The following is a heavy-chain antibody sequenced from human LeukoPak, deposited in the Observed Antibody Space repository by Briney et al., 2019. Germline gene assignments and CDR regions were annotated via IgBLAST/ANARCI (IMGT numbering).Heavy chain of an antibody. Sequence: ASVKVSCKASGYTFTSYDINWVRQATGQGLEWMGWMNPNSGNTGYAQKFQGRVTMTRNTSISTAYMELSSLRSEDTAVYYCAKTGEYSSSSVYAFDIWGQGTMVTVSS. CDR2: MNPNSGNT. D-gene: IGHD6-6*01. J-gene: IGHJ3*02. CDR1: GYTFTSYD. V-gene: IGHV1-8*01. CDR3: AKTGEYSSSSVYAFDI.